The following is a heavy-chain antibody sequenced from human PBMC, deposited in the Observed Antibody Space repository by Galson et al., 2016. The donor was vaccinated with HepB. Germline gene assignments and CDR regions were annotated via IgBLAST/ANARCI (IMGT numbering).Heavy chain of an antibody. Sequence: SLRLSCAASGIAFRNFGMHWVRQAPGKGLEWVAVIWYDGSETYYADSAKGRFTISRDNSRNTLVLQMNSLRVEDTAVYYCATVYYEVLTGLTPWYYFDSWGRGTLVIVSS. V-gene: IGHV3-33*02. D-gene: IGHD3-9*01. J-gene: IGHJ4*02. CDR1: GIAFRNFG. CDR2: IWYDGSET. CDR3: ATVYYEVLTGLTPWYYFDS.